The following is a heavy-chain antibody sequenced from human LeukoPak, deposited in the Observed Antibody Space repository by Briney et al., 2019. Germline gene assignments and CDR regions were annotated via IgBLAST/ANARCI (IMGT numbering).Heavy chain of an antibody. CDR2: ISSRSDVI. CDR1: GFTFNTYN. Sequence: GGSLRLSCAASGFTFNTYNMDWVRQAPGKGLEWVSYISSRSDVIYYADSAKGRFTISRGNVKNSLYLQMNSLRAEDTAVYYCARDGSRGYDMDYWGQGTLVTVSS. V-gene: IGHV3-48*01. CDR3: ARDGSRGYDMDY. D-gene: IGHD3-10*01. J-gene: IGHJ4*02.